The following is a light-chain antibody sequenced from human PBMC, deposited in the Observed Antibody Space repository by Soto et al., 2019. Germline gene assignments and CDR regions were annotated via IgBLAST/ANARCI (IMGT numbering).Light chain of an antibody. Sequence: QSALTQPPSASGSPGQSVTISCTGTSGDVGGYNYVSWYQQHPGKAPKLMISEVSERPSGVPDRFSGSKSGNTASLTVSGLQAEDEAEYYCSSYAGSNNLVFGGGTKLTVL. CDR1: SGDVGGYNY. J-gene: IGLJ3*02. CDR2: EVS. CDR3: SSYAGSNNLV. V-gene: IGLV2-8*01.